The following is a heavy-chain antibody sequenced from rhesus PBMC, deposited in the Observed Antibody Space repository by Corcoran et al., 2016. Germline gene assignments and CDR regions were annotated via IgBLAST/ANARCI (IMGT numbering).Heavy chain of an antibody. CDR2: TYGSSTST. CDR1: GGSISDSYR. Sequence: QVQLQESGPGVVKPSETLSLTCAVSGGSISDSYRWSWIRQPPGKGLEWIGYTYGSSTSTNYNPSLKSRVTISKDTSKNPFSLKLSSVTAADTAVYYCARDGYSWNNAFEDWGQGVLVTVSS. D-gene: IGHD1-20*01. V-gene: IGHV4S10*01. CDR3: ARDGYSWNNAFED. J-gene: IGHJ4*01.